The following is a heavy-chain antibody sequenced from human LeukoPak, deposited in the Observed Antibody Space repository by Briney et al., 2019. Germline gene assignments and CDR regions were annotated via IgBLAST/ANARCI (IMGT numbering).Heavy chain of an antibody. CDR2: MNPNSGNT. CDR1: GYTFTSYD. Sequence: EASVKVSCKASGYTFTSYDINWVRQATGQGREWMGWMNPNSGNTGYTQKFQGRVTITRNTSISTAYMELSSLRSEDTAVYYCARGSPKKRGLGYWGQGTLVTVSS. V-gene: IGHV1-8*03. J-gene: IGHJ4*02. CDR3: ARGSPKKRGLGY. D-gene: IGHD5-12*01.